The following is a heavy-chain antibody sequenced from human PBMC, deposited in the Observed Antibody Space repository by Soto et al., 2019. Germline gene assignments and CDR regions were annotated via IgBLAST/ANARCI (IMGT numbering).Heavy chain of an antibody. J-gene: IGHJ5*02. CDR1: GGSISSYY. D-gene: IGHD2-2*01. CDR2: IYYSGST. CDR3: ATGVPAAPDNWFDP. V-gene: IGHV4-59*01. Sequence: SETLSLTCTVSGGSISSYYWSWIRQPPGKGLEWIGYIYYSGSTNYNPSLKSRVTISVDTSKNQFSLKLSSVTAADTAVYYCATGVPAAPDNWFDPWGQGTLVTVSS.